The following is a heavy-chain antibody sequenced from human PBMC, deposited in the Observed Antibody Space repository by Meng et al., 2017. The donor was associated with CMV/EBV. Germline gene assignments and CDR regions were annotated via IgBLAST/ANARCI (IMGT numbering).Heavy chain of an antibody. J-gene: IGHJ5*02. Sequence: HVALQQWCVGVSKPSATLSLTCAVYGGSFSGYYWSWIRQPPGKGLEWIGEINHSGSTNYNPSLKSRVTISVDTSKNQFSLKLSSVTAADTAVYYCARGGNWFDPWGQGTLVTVSS. CDR3: ARGGNWFDP. CDR1: GGSFSGYY. CDR2: INHSGST. V-gene: IGHV4-34*01.